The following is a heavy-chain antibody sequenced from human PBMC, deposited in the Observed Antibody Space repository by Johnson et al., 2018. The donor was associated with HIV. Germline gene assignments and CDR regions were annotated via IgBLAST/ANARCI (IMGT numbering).Heavy chain of an antibody. V-gene: IGHV3-23*04. Sequence: EVQLVESGGGLIQPGGSLRLSCAASGFTVSSNYMSWVRQAPGRGLEWVSAISGSGGSTYYADSVKGRFTISRDNSKNTLYLKMNSLRAEDKAVYYCAKADRVRYGAGAFDLWGQGTMVTVSS. D-gene: IGHD5-24*01. CDR2: ISGSGGST. CDR3: AKADRVRYGAGAFDL. CDR1: GFTVSSNY. J-gene: IGHJ3*01.